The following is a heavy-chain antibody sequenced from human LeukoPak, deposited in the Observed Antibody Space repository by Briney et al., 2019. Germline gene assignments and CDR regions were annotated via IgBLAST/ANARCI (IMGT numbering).Heavy chain of an antibody. CDR3: ARALGATDAFDI. D-gene: IGHD1-26*01. V-gene: IGHV4-59*01. Sequence: SETLSLTCTVSGGSISSYYWSWIRQPPGKGLEWSGYHYCSGSTNYNPSLKSRVTISVDTSNNQFSLKLSSVTAADTAVYYCARALGATDAFDIWGQGTLVTVSS. CDR1: GGSISSYY. CDR2: HYCSGST. J-gene: IGHJ3*02.